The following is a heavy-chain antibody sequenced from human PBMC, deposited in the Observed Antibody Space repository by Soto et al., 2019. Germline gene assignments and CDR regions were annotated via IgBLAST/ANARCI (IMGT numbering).Heavy chain of an antibody. J-gene: IGHJ5*02. D-gene: IGHD3-16*01. CDR1: SGSISSISYS. Sequence: QLQLQESGPGLVKPSETLSLTCSVSSGSISSISYSWGWIRQPPGKGLEWIGSVYYSGSAYYNASLKSRVTISADTSKNQFSLKLNSVTAADTAVYYCARHGNGGSFEPWGPGTLVTVSS. CDR3: ARHGNGGSFEP. CDR2: VYYSGSA. V-gene: IGHV4-39*01.